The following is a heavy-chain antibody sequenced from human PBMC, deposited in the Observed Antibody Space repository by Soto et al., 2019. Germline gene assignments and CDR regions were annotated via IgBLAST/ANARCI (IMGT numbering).Heavy chain of an antibody. CDR1: GGSVNSGNYY. V-gene: IGHV4-61*03. D-gene: IGHD6-19*01. J-gene: IGHJ4*02. Sequence: QVQLQESGPGLVKPSETLSLTCAVSGGSVNSGNYYWSWIRQPPGKGLEWIGYIYSSGSTKYNPSLMTRVTLSLDTSKNHFSLRLRSLTAADTAVYYFASGYNSGWYGFDYWGPGTLVTVSS. CDR2: IYSSGST. CDR3: ASGYNSGWYGFDY.